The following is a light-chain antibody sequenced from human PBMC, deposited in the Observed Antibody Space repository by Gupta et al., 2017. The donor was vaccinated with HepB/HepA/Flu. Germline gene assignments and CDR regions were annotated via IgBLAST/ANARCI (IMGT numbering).Light chain of an antibody. CDR3: QQSYNAPT. CDR1: QFINIY. V-gene: IGKV1-39*01. J-gene: IGKJ4*01. Sequence: DIQSTQSPSSLSAYVGDRVTISCRPTQFINIYLSWYQQKPGKAPKLLIYAASNLQSGVPSRFSGSGSGTDFTLTISSLQPEDSATYYCQQSYNAPTFGGGTKVEIK. CDR2: AAS.